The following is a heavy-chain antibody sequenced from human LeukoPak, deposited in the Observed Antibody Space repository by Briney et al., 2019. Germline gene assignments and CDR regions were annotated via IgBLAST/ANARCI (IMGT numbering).Heavy chain of an antibody. CDR2: IYYIGST. CDR1: GYSISSGYY. D-gene: IGHD3-10*01. V-gene: IGHV4-38-2*02. CDR3: ARLIWFGDFYYFDS. Sequence: SETLSLTCSVSGYSISSGYYWGWIRQPPGKGLEWIGNIYYIGSTYYNPSLNSRVTISVDTSKNQFSLNLSSVTAADTAMYFCARLIWFGDFYYFDSWGQGTLVTVSS. J-gene: IGHJ4*02.